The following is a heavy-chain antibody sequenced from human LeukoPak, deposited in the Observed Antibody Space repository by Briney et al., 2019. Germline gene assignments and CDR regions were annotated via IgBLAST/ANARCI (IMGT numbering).Heavy chain of an antibody. Sequence: SETLSLTCAVYGGSFSGYYCSWIRQTPAKGMEWIGEVNESGGTNISPSLRSRVILSVDTSKNQFSLKLISVTVADTAIYYCARGQGATVPQVGKNWFDPWGQGTRVTVSS. CDR3: ARGQGATVPQVGKNWFDP. J-gene: IGHJ5*02. D-gene: IGHD1-26*01. V-gene: IGHV4-34*01. CDR1: GGSFSGYY. CDR2: VNESGGT.